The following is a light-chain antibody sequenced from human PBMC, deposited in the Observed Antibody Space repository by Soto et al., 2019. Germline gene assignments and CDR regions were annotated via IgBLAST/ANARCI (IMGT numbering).Light chain of an antibody. CDR2: DNN. CDR3: GTLDTSLSAGV. Sequence: QSVLTQPPSVSAAPGQKVTISCSGSSSNIGSNYVSWYQQVPGTAPKLLIYDNNKRPSGIPDRFSGSKSGTSATLGITGLQTGDEADYYCGTLDTSLSAGVFGGGTKLTVL. CDR1: SSNIGSNY. V-gene: IGLV1-51*01. J-gene: IGLJ2*01.